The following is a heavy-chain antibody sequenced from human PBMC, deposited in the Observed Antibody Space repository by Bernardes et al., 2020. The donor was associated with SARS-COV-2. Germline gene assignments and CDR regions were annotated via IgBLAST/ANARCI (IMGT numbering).Heavy chain of an antibody. CDR2: ISGNGLSI. J-gene: IGHJ4*02. Sequence: GGSLRLSCAGSGFTFSNYAMTWVRQAPGKGLEWVCGISGNGLSINYADSVKGRFTISRDNSRDTLLLHMNSLRVEDTAMYYCVRNTSGQTQKYDYWGQGTLVTVSS. CDR1: GFTFSNYA. CDR3: VRNTSGQTQKYDY. D-gene: IGHD6-25*01. V-gene: IGHV3-23*01.